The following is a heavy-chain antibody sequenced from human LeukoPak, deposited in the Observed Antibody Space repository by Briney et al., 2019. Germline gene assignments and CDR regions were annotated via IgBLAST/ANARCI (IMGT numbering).Heavy chain of an antibody. D-gene: IGHD6-19*01. CDR1: GYSISSGYY. CDR2: IYHSGST. CDR3: AREAAVAGTY. Sequence: KPSETLSLTCTVSGYSISSGYYWGWIRQPPGKGLEWIGSIYHSGSTYYNPSLKSRVTISVDTSENQFSLKLSSVTAADTAVYYCAREAAVAGTYWGQGTLVTVSS. V-gene: IGHV4-38-2*02. J-gene: IGHJ4*02.